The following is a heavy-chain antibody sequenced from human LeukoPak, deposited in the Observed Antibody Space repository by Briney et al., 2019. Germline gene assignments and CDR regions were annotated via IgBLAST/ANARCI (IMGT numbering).Heavy chain of an antibody. D-gene: IGHD6-19*01. CDR1: GFTFTNYG. CDR3: ARDPTNTSGWYVYFDY. Sequence: ASVKVSCKASGFTFTNYGISCVRQAPGQGLEWRGWISAFNGNTHYAQKFQGRVTMTTDTSTSTAYMELRSLRSDDTAVYYCARDPTNTSGWYVYFDYWGQGTLVTVSS. V-gene: IGHV1-18*01. J-gene: IGHJ4*02. CDR2: ISAFNGNT.